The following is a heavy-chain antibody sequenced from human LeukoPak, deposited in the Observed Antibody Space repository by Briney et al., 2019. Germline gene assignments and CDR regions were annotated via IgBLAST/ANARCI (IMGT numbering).Heavy chain of an antibody. D-gene: IGHD6-6*01. CDR1: GGSFSGYY. V-gene: IGHV4-34*01. CDR3: TRSVYSSSSFDY. CDR2: INHSGST. J-gene: IGHJ4*02. Sequence: SETLSLTCAVYGGSFSGYYWSWIRQPPGKGLEWIGEINHSGSTNYNPSLKSRVTISVDTSKNQFSLKLSSVTAADTAVYYCTRSVYSSSSFDYWGQGTLVTVSS.